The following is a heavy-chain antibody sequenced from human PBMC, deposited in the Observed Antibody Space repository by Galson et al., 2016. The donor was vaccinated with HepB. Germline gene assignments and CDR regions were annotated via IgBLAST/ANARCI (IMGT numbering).Heavy chain of an antibody. CDR1: GGSISSYY. V-gene: IGHV4-59*01. CDR2: IFYSGST. CDR3: ARDVGGSSAAFEI. D-gene: IGHD6-6*01. Sequence: SETLSLTCTVSGGSISSYYWNWIRQPPGKGLEWIGYIFYSGSTNYNPSLKSRVTISVDTSKNQFSLKLSSLTAADTAVYYCARDVGGSSAAFEIWGQGTMVTVSS. J-gene: IGHJ3*02.